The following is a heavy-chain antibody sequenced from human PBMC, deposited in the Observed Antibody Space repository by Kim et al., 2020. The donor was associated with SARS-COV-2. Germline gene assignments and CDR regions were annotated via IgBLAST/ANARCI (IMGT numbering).Heavy chain of an antibody. Sequence: GGSLRLSCVGSGFTFGAYGMYWVRQAPDKGLEWVAVFWNDGSKTEYADSVKGRFTIPRDHSKNTVGLQMHSLRVEDTALYYCLGGNGDSGKGGLDVWGRGTTVTV. D-gene: IGHD6-25*01. V-gene: IGHV3-33*01. CDR3: LGGNGDSGKGGLDV. CDR2: FWNDGSKT. CDR1: GFTFGAYG. J-gene: IGHJ6*02.